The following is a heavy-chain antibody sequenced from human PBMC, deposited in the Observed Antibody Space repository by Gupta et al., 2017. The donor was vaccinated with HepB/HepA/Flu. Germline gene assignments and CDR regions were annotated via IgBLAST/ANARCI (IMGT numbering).Heavy chain of an antibody. CDR3: SVVGLYRTSEY. D-gene: IGHD3-16*01. V-gene: IGHV1-69-2*01. CDR2: VDPEDGET. J-gene: IGHJ4*02. CDR1: GYTFAEQY. Sequence: DVHLLQSGAEVKKPGAAVKISCKVSGYTFAEQYLQWFQQAPGKGLQWVGLVDPEDGETIYSEKFQGRITLTADTSTDTGYMELSGLRPEDTAVYYCSVVGLYRTSEYWGQGTLVTVSS.